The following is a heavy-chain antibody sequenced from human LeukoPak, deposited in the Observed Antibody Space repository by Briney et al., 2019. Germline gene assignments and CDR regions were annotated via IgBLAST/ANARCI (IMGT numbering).Heavy chain of an antibody. V-gene: IGHV5-51*01. D-gene: IGHD1-1*01. CDR3: ARAPYRGGTGMDL. Sequence: AASLQISCQVSGYCFTTYWIAWVRQLPGKGREWMGNVYPGDSDTRYSPPFQGHVTISADKSTSTSHLQWSTLEASDTARYFCARAPYRGGTGMDLWGQGTTVTVSS. CDR2: VYPGDSDT. CDR1: GYCFTTYW. J-gene: IGHJ6*02.